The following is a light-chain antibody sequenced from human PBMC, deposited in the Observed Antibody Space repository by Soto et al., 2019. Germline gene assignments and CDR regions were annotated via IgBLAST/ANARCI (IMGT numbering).Light chain of an antibody. Sequence: QSVMTQPPSVSAAPGQKVTISCSGSSSNIGGNSVSWYQQLPGTAPKLLIYDDDKRPSGIPDRFSGSKSGTSATLGITGFQTGDEADYYCVSWDSRLSAYAFGTGTKVTVL. CDR2: DDD. CDR3: VSWDSRLSAYA. CDR1: SSNIGGNS. V-gene: IGLV1-51*01. J-gene: IGLJ1*01.